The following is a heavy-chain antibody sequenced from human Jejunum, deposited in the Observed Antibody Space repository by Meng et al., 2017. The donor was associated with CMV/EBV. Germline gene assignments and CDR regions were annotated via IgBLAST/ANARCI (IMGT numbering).Heavy chain of an antibody. CDR1: EYTFAEYY. CDR2: INPKSGGT. Sequence: EYTFAEYYMHWVRQAPGQGLEWMAWINPKSGGTDYAQRFQGRVTLTRDTSISTADMELSRLTSDDTAVYYCARGGFWSTYSSPFDYWGQGALVTLL. D-gene: IGHD3-3*01. CDR3: ARGGFWSTYSSPFDY. V-gene: IGHV1-2*02. J-gene: IGHJ4*02.